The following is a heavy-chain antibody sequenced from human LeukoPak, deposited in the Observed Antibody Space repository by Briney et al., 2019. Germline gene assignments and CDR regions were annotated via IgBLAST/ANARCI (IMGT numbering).Heavy chain of an antibody. CDR1: GFTFSSYE. J-gene: IGHJ3*02. V-gene: IGHV3-48*03. CDR3: AKALSTTVGYDAFDI. D-gene: IGHD4-23*01. CDR2: ISSSGSTI. Sequence: PGGSLTLSCSASGFTFSSYEMNWVRQAPGKGLEWVSYISSSGSTIYYADSVKGRFTISRDNAKNSLYLQMNSLRAEDMALYYCAKALSTTVGYDAFDIWGQGTMVTVSS.